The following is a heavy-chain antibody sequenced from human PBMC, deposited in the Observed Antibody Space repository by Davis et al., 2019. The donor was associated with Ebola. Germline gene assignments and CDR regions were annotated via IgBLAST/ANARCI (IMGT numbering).Heavy chain of an antibody. CDR2: ISTNNGNT. D-gene: IGHD1-26*01. V-gene: IGHV1-18*04. J-gene: IGHJ4*02. CDR3: ARISGTYYGGGH. CDR1: GYAFTSFG. Sequence: ASVKVSCKASGYAFTSFGISWVRQAPGLGLEWMGWISTNNGNTKYAQRLQGRVTMTTDTSTSTAYMELRSLGSDDTAVYYYARISGTYYGGGHWGQGTLVTVSS.